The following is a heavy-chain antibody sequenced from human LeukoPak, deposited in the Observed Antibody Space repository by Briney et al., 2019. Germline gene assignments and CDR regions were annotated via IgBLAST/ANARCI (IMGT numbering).Heavy chain of an antibody. D-gene: IGHD2-2*01. CDR2: INPNSSGT. CDR1: GYTFTGYY. V-gene: IGHV1-2*02. CDR3: ARCVPAADLFAY. Sequence: ASVKVSCKASGYTFTGYYMHWVRQAPGQGLDWMGWINPNSSGTNYAQKFQGSVTMTRDTSISTAYMELSRLRSDDTAEYYCARCVPAADLFAYWGQGTLVTVSS. J-gene: IGHJ4*02.